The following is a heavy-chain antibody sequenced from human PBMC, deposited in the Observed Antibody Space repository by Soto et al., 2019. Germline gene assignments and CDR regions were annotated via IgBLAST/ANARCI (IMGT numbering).Heavy chain of an antibody. V-gene: IGHV1-69*02. CDR3: ASGYCSSTSCNNDAFDI. Sequence: GASVKVSCKASGGTFSSYTISWVRQAPGQGLEWMGRIIPILGIANYAQKFQGRVTITADKSTSTAYMELSSLRSEDTAVYYCASGYCSSTSCNNDAFDIWGQGTMVTVSS. J-gene: IGHJ3*02. D-gene: IGHD2-2*02. CDR2: IIPILGIA. CDR1: GGTFSSYT.